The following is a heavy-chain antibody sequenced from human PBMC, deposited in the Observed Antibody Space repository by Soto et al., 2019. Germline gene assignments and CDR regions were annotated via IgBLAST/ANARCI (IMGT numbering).Heavy chain of an antibody. Sequence: EVQLVESGGGLVKPGGSLRLSCAASGFTFSSYSMNWVRQAPGKGLEWVSSISSSSSYIYYADSVKGRFTISRDNAKNSLYLQMNNLRAEDTPLSQCALVTDGYSGYQPYYWGQGTLVTVSS. D-gene: IGHD5-12*01. CDR2: ISSSSSYI. J-gene: IGHJ4*02. CDR1: GFTFSSYS. V-gene: IGHV3-21*01. CDR3: ALVTDGYSGYQPYY.